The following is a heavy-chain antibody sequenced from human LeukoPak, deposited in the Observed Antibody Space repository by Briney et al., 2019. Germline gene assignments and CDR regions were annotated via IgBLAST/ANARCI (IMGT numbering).Heavy chain of an antibody. CDR3: ARGPKTIGAAGKGYFDY. CDR1: GFTFSSYS. J-gene: IGHJ4*02. CDR2: IRSGSTYI. V-gene: IGHV3-21*01. Sequence: GGSLRLSCAASGFTFSSYSMNWVRQAPGKGLEWVSSIRSGSTYIYYADSVKGRFTISRDNAKNSLYLQVNSLRGEDTAVYYCARGPKTIGAAGKGYFDYWGQGTLVTVSS. D-gene: IGHD6-13*01.